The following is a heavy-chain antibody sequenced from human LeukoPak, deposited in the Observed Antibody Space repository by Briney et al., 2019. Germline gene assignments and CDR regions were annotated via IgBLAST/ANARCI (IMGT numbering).Heavy chain of an antibody. Sequence: GGSLRLSCAASGFTFSSYAMSWVRQAPGKGLEWVSAISGSGGSTYYADSVKGRFTISRDNSKNTLYLQMNSLRAEDTAVYYCATSGSYYLQSWLYFDYWGQGTLVTVSS. J-gene: IGHJ4*02. CDR2: ISGSGGST. V-gene: IGHV3-23*01. CDR3: ATSGSYYLQSWLYFDY. D-gene: IGHD1-26*01. CDR1: GFTFSSYA.